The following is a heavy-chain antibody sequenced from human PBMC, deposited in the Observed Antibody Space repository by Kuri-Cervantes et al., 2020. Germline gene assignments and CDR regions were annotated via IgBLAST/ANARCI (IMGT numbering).Heavy chain of an antibody. J-gene: IGHJ5*02. CDR2: ISYDGSNK. CDR3: ARGVGYSNSGRFDP. V-gene: IGHV3-30-3*01. D-gene: IGHD4-11*01. CDR1: GFTFSSYA. Sequence: GGSLRLSCAASGFTFSSYAMHWVRQAPGKGLEWVAVISYDGSNKYYADSVKGRSTISRDNSKNTLYLQMNSLRAEDTAVYYCARGVGYSNSGRFDPWVQGTLVTVSS.